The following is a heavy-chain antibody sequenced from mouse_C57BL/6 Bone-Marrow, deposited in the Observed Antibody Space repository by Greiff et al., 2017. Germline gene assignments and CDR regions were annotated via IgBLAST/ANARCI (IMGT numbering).Heavy chain of an antibody. Sequence: VQLQQSGAELVKPGASVKISCKASGYAFSGYWMNWVKQRPGKGLEWIGQIYPGDGDTNYNGKFKGKATLTADKSSSTAYLQLSSLTSEDAAVYFCARWDYYGSAWCFDVWGTGTTVTVSA. D-gene: IGHD1-1*01. CDR2: IYPGDGDT. J-gene: IGHJ1*03. V-gene: IGHV1-80*01. CDR1: GYAFSGYW. CDR3: ARWDYYGSAWCFDV.